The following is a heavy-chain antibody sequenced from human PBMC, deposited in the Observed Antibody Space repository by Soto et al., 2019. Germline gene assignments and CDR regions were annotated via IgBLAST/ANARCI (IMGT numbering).Heavy chain of an antibody. CDR2: IYYSGST. CDR3: ARGEVAAAGYYYYYYGMDV. V-gene: IGHV4-39*01. D-gene: IGHD6-13*01. Sequence: SETRSLTCTVSGGSISSSSYYWGWIRQPPGKGLEWIGSIYYSGSTYYNPSLKSRVTISVDTSKNQFSLKLSSVTAADTAVYYCARGEVAAAGYYYYYYGMDVWDQGTTVTAP. J-gene: IGHJ6*02. CDR1: GGSISSSSYY.